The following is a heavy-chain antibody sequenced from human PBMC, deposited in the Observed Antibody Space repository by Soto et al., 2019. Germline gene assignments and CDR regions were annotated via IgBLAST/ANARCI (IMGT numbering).Heavy chain of an antibody. CDR1: GFTFSSYG. D-gene: IGHD2-15*01. V-gene: IGHV3-30*18. CDR3: AKESVARYYYYYGMDV. Sequence: GGSLRLSCAASGFTFSSYGMHWVRQAPGKGLEWVAVISYDGSNKYYADSVKGRFTISRDNSKNTLYLQMNSLRAEDTAVYYCAKESVARYYYYYGMDVWGQGTTVTVSS. J-gene: IGHJ6*02. CDR2: ISYDGSNK.